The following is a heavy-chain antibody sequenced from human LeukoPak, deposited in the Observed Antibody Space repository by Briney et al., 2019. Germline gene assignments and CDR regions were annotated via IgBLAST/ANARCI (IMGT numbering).Heavy chain of an antibody. CDR3: ARIRLFGGNWFDP. D-gene: IGHD3-3*01. CDR2: ISSSSSTI. J-gene: IGHJ5*02. V-gene: IGHV3-48*02. Sequence: GGSLRLSCAASGFTFSSYSMNWVRQAPGKGLEWVSYISSSSSTIYYAGSVKGRFTISRDNAKNSLYLQMNSLRDEDTAVYYCARIRLFGGNWFDPWGQGTLVTVSS. CDR1: GFTFSSYS.